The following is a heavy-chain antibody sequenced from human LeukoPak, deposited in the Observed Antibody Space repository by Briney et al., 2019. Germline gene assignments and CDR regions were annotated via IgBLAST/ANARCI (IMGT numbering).Heavy chain of an antibody. CDR3: ARDYYDIHYYFDF. Sequence: PSETLSLTCTVSGGSISSSPYYWGWIRQPPGKGPEWIGSVYYSGSTYYNPSLKSRVAISVDTSNKQFSLRLTSVTAADTAVYYCARDYYDIHYYFDFWGQGTLVTVSS. J-gene: IGHJ4*02. CDR1: GGSISSSPYY. CDR2: VYYSGST. V-gene: IGHV4-39*07. D-gene: IGHD3-22*01.